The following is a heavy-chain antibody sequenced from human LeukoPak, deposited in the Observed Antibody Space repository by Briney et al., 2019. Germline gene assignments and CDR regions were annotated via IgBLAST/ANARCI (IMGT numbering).Heavy chain of an antibody. CDR2: ISYDGSNK. V-gene: IGHV3-30-3*01. Sequence: PGGSLRLSCAASGFTFSRSGMHWVRQAPGKGLEWVAVISYDGSNKYYAGSVKGRFTISRDNSKNTLYLQMNSLRPEDTAVYYCARDPKAYGSGYYYYYYGLDVWGQGTTVTISS. D-gene: IGHD2-15*01. CDR3: ARDPKAYGSGYYYYYYGLDV. J-gene: IGHJ6*02. CDR1: GFTFSRSG.